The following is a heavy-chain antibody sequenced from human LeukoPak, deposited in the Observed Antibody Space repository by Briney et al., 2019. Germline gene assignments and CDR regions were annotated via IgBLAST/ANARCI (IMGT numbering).Heavy chain of an antibody. V-gene: IGHV1-46*01. CDR1: GYTFTSYY. J-gene: IGHJ4*02. Sequence: ASVKVSCKASGYTFTSYYMHWVRQAPGQGLEWMRIINPSGGSTSYAQKFQGRVTMTRDTPTSTVYMELSSLRSEDTAVYYCARVFGSYYYDSSGYRMGDYWGQGTLVTVSS. CDR3: ARVFGSYYYDSSGYRMGDY. D-gene: IGHD3-22*01. CDR2: INPSGGST.